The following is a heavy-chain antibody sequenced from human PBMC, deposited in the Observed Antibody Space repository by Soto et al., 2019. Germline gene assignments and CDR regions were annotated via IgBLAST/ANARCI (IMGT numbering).Heavy chain of an antibody. CDR2: IYYSGST. CDR1: GCSISSGGYY. J-gene: IGHJ4*02. D-gene: IGHD3-3*02. CDR3: ARDTIRKSGIDY. V-gene: IGHV4-31*03. Sequence: SDTLSLTFTVSGCSISSGGYYWSWIRQHPGKGLEWIGYIYYSGSTYYNPSLKSRVTISVDTSKNQFSLKLSAVTAADTAVYYCARDTIRKSGIDYGGQGTLVTVAS.